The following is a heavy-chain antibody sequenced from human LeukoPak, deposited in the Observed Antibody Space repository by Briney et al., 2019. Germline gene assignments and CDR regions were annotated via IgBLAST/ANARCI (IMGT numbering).Heavy chain of an antibody. J-gene: IGHJ2*01. D-gene: IGHD1-26*01. CDR2: ITGNGRST. CDR1: GFIFNNSA. Sequence: GGSLRLSCAASGFIFNNSAMSWVRQIPGKGLEWVSGITGNGRSTYYADSVRGRFTISRDNSRNTLYMQVNSLRAEDTATYFCAKSGTVGATRNDWYFDVWGRGTQVIVFS. CDR3: AKSGTVGATRNDWYFDV. V-gene: IGHV3-23*01.